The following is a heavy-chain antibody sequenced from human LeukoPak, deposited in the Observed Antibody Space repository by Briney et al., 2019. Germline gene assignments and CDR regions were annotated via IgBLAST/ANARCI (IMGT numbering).Heavy chain of an antibody. Sequence: PGGSLRLSCAASGFTFSSYSMNWVRQAPGKGLEWVSSISSSSSYIYYADSVKGRFTISRDNAKNSLYLQMNSLRAEDTAVYYCARGSGGYCSSTSCYTVYWGQGTLVTVSS. D-gene: IGHD2-2*02. CDR1: GFTFSSYS. J-gene: IGHJ4*02. CDR2: ISSSSSYI. V-gene: IGHV3-21*01. CDR3: ARGSGGYCSSTSCYTVY.